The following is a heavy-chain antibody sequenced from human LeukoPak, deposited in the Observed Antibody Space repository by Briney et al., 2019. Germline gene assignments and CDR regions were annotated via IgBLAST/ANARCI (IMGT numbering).Heavy chain of an antibody. CDR2: ISSSSSYI. CDR1: GFTFSSYS. D-gene: IGHD2-15*01. J-gene: IGHJ4*02. CDR3: ASSKGGGNLGY. V-gene: IGHV3-21*01. Sequence: GGSLRLSCAASGFTFSSYSMNWVRQAPGKGLEWVSSISSSSSYIYYADSVKGRFTISRDNAKNSLYLQTNSLRAEDTAVYYCASSKGGGNLGYWGQGTLVTVSS.